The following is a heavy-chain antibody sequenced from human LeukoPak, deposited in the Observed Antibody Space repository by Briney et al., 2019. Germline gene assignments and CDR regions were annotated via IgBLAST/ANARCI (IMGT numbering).Heavy chain of an antibody. D-gene: IGHD5-18*01. CDR2: FDPEDGET. Sequence: ASVKVSCKVSGYTLTELSMHWVRQALGKGLEWMGGFDPEDGETIYAQKFQGRVTMTEDTSTDTAYMELSSLRSEDTAVYYCATALGYSYGFDYWGQGTLVTVSS. J-gene: IGHJ4*02. V-gene: IGHV1-24*01. CDR3: ATALGYSYGFDY. CDR1: GYTLTELS.